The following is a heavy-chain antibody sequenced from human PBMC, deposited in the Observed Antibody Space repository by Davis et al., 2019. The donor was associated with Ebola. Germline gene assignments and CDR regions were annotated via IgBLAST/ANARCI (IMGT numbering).Heavy chain of an antibody. J-gene: IGHJ6*04. D-gene: IGHD6-13*01. V-gene: IGHV1-69*13. CDR2: IITMFGAA. Sequence: AASVKVSCKASGGTLSRSAVSWVRQAPGQGLEWMGGIITMFGAANIAQKFQGRLTITADAATSTANMELSSLRSEDTAVFYCASGLYSSSWDNHHYYTMDVWGKGTSVTVSS. CDR3: ASGLYSSSWDNHHYYTMDV. CDR1: GGTLSRSA.